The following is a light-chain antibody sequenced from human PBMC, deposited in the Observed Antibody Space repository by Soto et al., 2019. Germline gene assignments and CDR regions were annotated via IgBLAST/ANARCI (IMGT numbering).Light chain of an antibody. CDR2: AVF. CDR1: QDISNF. V-gene: IGKV1-9*01. Sequence: PSFLSASLGYVVTITGRASQDISNFLAWFQQKPGRAPKLLIYAVFTLQSGVPSRFSGSGSGAEFTLTISSLQSEDFAVYYCQQYNNWPLWTFGQGTKWIS. J-gene: IGKJ1*01. CDR3: QQYNNWPLWT.